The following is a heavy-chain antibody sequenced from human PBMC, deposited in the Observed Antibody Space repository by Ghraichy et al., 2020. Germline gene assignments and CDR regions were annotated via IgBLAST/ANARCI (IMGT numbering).Heavy chain of an antibody. CDR1: GFTFSNYW. V-gene: IGHV3-7*01. D-gene: IGHD2-21*01. J-gene: IGHJ4*02. CDR2: IKQDGSEK. CDR3: ARGKSDPDPFDY. Sequence: GESLNISCEVSGFTFSNYWLNWVRQAPGKGLEWVASIKQDGSEKYYVDSVKGRFTISRDNAKNSLYLQMNSLTAEDTAVYYCARGKSDPDPFDYWGQGTLVTVSS.